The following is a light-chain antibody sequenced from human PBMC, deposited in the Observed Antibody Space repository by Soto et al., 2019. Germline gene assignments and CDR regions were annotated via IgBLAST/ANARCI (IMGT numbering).Light chain of an antibody. CDR1: QSILYSSNNKNY. V-gene: IGKV4-1*01. CDR3: QQYYDAPKT. J-gene: IGKJ1*01. CDR2: WAS. Sequence: DIVMTQSPDSLAVSLGERATINCKSSQSILYSSNNKNYLAWYQQKPGQPPKLLIYWASTRESGVPDRFSGSGSGTDFTLNISSLQAGDVAVYYCQQYYDAPKTFGQGTKVEIK.